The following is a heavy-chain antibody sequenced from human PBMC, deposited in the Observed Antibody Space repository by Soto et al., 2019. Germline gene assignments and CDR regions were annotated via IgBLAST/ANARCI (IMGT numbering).Heavy chain of an antibody. CDR2: IKPDGSET. Sequence: GGSLRLSCAASGLTFSGHWMTWVRQTPGEGLQGVAAIKPDGSETFYVDSVKGRFTISRDNARNSLFLQMDSLRAEDTAVYYCTSRPSGMTYHAVFDFWGQGT. J-gene: IGHJ4*02. CDR1: GLTFSGHW. CDR3: TSRPSGMTYHAVFDF. D-gene: IGHD2-21*02. V-gene: IGHV3-7*03.